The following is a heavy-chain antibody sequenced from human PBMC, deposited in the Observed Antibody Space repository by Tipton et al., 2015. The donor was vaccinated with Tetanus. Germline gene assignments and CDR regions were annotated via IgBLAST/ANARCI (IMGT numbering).Heavy chain of an antibody. Sequence: TLSLTCSVSGGSISSGGYFWNWIRQHPGKGPEWIGYIYYSGDTFYSPSLKSRVTISVDTSKNQFSLNLRSVTAADTAVYYCARDQGGGRVVRLNWFDPWGQGTLVTVSS. J-gene: IGHJ5*02. V-gene: IGHV4-31*03. CDR1: GGSISSGGYF. D-gene: IGHD6-6*01. CDR2: IYYSGDT. CDR3: ARDQGGGRVVRLNWFDP.